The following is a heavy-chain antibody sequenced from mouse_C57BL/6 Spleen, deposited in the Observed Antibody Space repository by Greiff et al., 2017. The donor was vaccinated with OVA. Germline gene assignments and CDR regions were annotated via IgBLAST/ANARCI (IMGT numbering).Heavy chain of an antibody. CDR1: GYTFTDYY. V-gene: IGHV1-19*01. Sequence: EVQLQQSGPVLVKPGASVKMSCKASGYTFTDYYMNWVKQSHGKSLEWIGVINPYNGGTSYNQKFKGKATLTVDKSSSTAYMELNSLTSEDSAVYYCARGTTVVALDYWGQGTTRTVSS. CDR3: ARGTTVVALDY. CDR2: INPYNGGT. D-gene: IGHD1-1*01. J-gene: IGHJ2*01.